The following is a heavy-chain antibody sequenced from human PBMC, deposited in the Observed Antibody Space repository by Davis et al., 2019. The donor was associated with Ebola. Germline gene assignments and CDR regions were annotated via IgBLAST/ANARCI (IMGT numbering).Heavy chain of an antibody. J-gene: IGHJ4*02. CDR2: IWYDGSNK. CDR1: GFTFSSYA. D-gene: IGHD3-3*01. Sequence: GGSLRLSCAASGFTFSSYAMHWVRQAPGKGLEWVAVIWYDGSNKYYADSVKDRFTISRDNSKNTLYLQMNSLRAEDTAVYYCARGYDFWSGYLGRFDYWGQGTLVTVSS. V-gene: IGHV3-33*08. CDR3: ARGYDFWSGYLGRFDY.